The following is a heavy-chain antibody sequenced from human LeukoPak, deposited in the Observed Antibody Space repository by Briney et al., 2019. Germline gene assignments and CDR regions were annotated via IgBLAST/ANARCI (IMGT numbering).Heavy chain of an antibody. D-gene: IGHD3-22*01. Sequence: PGGSLRLSCAVSGFTFSDHYMDWVRQAPGKGLEWVASIKQGESERYYVDSVNGRFTISRDNAKNSLYLQMNSLRAEDTAVYYCARGDNSAFDIWGQGTMVTVSS. CDR1: GFTFSDHY. V-gene: IGHV3-7*04. J-gene: IGHJ3*02. CDR3: ARGDNSAFDI. CDR2: IKQGESER.